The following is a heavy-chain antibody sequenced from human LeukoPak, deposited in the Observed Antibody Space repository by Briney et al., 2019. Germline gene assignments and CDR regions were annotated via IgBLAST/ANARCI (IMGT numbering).Heavy chain of an antibody. CDR1: GYTFTNYG. CDR2: ISAYNGYT. D-gene: IGHD1-26*01. J-gene: IGHJ3*02. V-gene: IGHV1-18*01. Sequence: ASVKVSCKASGYTFTNYGVSWVRQAPGQGLEWMGWISAYNGYTNYAQKFQFRVTMTTDTSTSTAYMELRSLRSDDAAVYYCARDIVGATKEAFDIWGQGTMVTVSS. CDR3: ARDIVGATKEAFDI.